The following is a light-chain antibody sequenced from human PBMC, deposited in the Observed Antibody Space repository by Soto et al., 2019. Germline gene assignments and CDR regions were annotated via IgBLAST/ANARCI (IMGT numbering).Light chain of an antibody. CDR2: EVS. CDR3: SSYTSTSTLYV. J-gene: IGLJ1*01. V-gene: IGLV2-14*01. CDR1: NSDIGTYNY. Sequence: QSALTQPDSVSGSPGQSITISCTGSNSDIGTYNYVSWYQQLPGKAPKLVISEVSNRPSGISGRFSGSKSGNAASLTISGLQAEDEATYYCSSYTSTSTLYVFGPGTKVTVL.